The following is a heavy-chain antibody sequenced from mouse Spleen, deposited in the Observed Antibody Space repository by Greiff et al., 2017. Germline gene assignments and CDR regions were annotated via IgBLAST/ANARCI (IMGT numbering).Heavy chain of an antibody. V-gene: IGHV5-4*02. CDR2: ISDGGSYT. J-gene: IGHJ3*01. CDR3: ARGTFAWFAY. Sequence: EVKLVESGGGLVKPGGSLKLSCAASGFTFSDYYMYWVRQTPEKRLEWVATISDGGSYTYYPDSVKGRFTISRDNAKNNLYLQMSSLKSEDTAMYYCARGTFAWFAYWGQGTLVTVSA. CDR1: GFTFSDYY.